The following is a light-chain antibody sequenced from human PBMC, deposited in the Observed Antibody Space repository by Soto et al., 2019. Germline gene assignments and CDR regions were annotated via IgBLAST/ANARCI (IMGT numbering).Light chain of an antibody. CDR2: AAS. CDR1: QYIGIY. CDR3: HQTYANPWT. V-gene: IGKV1-39*01. J-gene: IGKJ1*01. Sequence: DLQMTPSPCYRSASGGGRVTSSCRASQYIGIYLNWYQKKPGKAPKVLIHAASRVQSGVPSTFSASGSGTDFALALSSLQPEDFETYYCHQTYANPWTFGQGTKVDIK.